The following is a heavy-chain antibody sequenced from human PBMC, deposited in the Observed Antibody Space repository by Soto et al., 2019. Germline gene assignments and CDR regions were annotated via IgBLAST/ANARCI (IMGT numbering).Heavy chain of an antibody. CDR2: ISYDGSNK. J-gene: IGHJ4*02. CDR3: ARDAPSSGYFDY. Sequence: VGSLRLSCAASGFTFSSYAMHWVRQAPGKGLEWVAVISYDGSNKYYADSVKGRFTISRDNSKNTLYLQMNSLRAEDTAVYYCARDAPSSGYFDYWGQGTLVTVSS. V-gene: IGHV3-30-3*01. D-gene: IGHD3-22*01. CDR1: GFTFSSYA.